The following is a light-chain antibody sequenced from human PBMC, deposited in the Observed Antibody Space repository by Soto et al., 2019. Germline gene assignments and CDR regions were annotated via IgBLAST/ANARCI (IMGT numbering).Light chain of an antibody. V-gene: IGKV1-27*01. CDR3: QKYNSAPRT. CDR2: AAS. Sequence: DIQMTQSPSSLSASVGDRVTITCRASQGISSYLAWYQQKPGKVPKLLIYAASTLQSGVPSRFSGSGSGTDFTLTISSLQPEDVETYYCQKYNSAPRTGGQGTKVEIK. CDR1: QGISSY. J-gene: IGKJ1*01.